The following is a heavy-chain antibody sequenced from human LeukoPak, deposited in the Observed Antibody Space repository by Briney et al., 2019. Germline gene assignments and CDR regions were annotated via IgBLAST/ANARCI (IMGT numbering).Heavy chain of an antibody. J-gene: IGHJ4*02. CDR1: GFTFDYFA. D-gene: IGHD5-12*01. V-gene: IGHV3-48*01. Sequence: PGGSLRHSCAASGFTFDYFAMSWVRQTPGKGLEWIAYISRISTAIQYADSVKGRSTISRDNGENSLFLQMNSLRVEDTALYYCARDGYYWADVWGQGTLVTVSS. CDR3: ARDGYYWADV. CDR2: ISRISTAI.